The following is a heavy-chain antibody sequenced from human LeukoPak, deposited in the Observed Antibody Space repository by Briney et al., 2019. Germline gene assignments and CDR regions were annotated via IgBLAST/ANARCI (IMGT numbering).Heavy chain of an antibody. D-gene: IGHD2-15*01. CDR1: GYTFTSYG. CDR2: VSAYNGNT. J-gene: IGHJ5*02. CDR3: ARGMEYCSGGSCYGPNWFDP. V-gene: IGHV1-18*01. Sequence: ASVKVSCKASGYTFTSYGIGWVRQAPGQGLEWMGWVSAYNGNTHYAQKLQGRVTMTTDTSTSTAYMELRSLRSDDTAVYYCARGMEYCSGGSCYGPNWFDPWGQGTLVTVSS.